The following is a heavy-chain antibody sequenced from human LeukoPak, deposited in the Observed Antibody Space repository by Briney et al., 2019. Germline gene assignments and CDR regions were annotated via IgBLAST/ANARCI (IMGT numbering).Heavy chain of an antibody. CDR2: IYYSGST. V-gene: IGHV4-59*01. J-gene: IGHJ4*02. CDR1: GGSISSYY. Sequence: TPSETLSLTCTVSGGSISSYYWSWIRQPPGKGLEWIGYIYYSGSTNYNPSLKSRVTISVDTSKNQFSLKLSSVTAADTAVYYCARVRSSSSGNYFDYWGQGTLVTVSS. D-gene: IGHD6-6*01. CDR3: ARVRSSSSGNYFDY.